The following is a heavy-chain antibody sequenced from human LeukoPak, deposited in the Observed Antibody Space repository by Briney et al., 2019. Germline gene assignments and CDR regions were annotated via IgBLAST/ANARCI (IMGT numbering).Heavy chain of an antibody. D-gene: IGHD3-10*01. J-gene: IGHJ4*02. Sequence: ASVKLSCKASGYTFTSCDINWVRQATGQGLEWMGWMNPNSGDTGYVQTFQGRVTLTRDTSISTAYMEPSSLRSEDTAVYYCARGGFGSGSHSDYWGQGTLVTVSS. CDR2: MNPNSGDT. V-gene: IGHV1-8*01. CDR3: ARGGFGSGSHSDY. CDR1: GYTFTSCD.